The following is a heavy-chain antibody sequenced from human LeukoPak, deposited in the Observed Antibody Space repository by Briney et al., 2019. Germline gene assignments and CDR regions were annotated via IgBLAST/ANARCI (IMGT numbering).Heavy chain of an antibody. J-gene: IGHJ5*02. D-gene: IGHD2-15*01. Sequence: PSETLSLTCAVYGGSFSGYYWSWIRQPPGKGLEWIGYIYYSGSTNYNPSLKSRVTISVDTSKNQFSLKLSSVTAADTAVYYCARALGYCSGGSCVWFDPWGQGTLVTVSS. CDR1: GGSFSGYY. V-gene: IGHV4-59*01. CDR3: ARALGYCSGGSCVWFDP. CDR2: IYYSGST.